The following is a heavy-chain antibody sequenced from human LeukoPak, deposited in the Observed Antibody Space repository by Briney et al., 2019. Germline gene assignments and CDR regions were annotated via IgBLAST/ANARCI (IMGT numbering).Heavy chain of an antibody. CDR2: IWYDGTNK. CDR1: GFSFSSYG. CDR3: ARDQRGFSYSKYYFDY. Sequence: PGRSLRLSCAASGFSFSSYGMHWVRQAPGKGLEWVAVIWYDGTNKYYADSVKGRFTISRDNSKNTLYLHMNSLRAEDTAVYYCARDQRGFSYSKYYFDYWGQGTLVTVSS. V-gene: IGHV3-33*01. D-gene: IGHD5-18*01. J-gene: IGHJ4*02.